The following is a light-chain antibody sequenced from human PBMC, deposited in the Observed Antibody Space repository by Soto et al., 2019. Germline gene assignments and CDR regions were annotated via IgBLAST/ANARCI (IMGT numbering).Light chain of an antibody. Sequence: DIQMTQSPSTLSASVGDRVTISCRASQSIGGWLAWYQQRPGKAPRLLIYDASSVESGVPSRFSGSRSGTKFTLAISSLQPEDFATYSCQHYHSYPYTFGQGTKLEIK. CDR1: QSIGGW. CDR2: DAS. CDR3: QHYHSYPYT. J-gene: IGKJ2*01. V-gene: IGKV1-5*01.